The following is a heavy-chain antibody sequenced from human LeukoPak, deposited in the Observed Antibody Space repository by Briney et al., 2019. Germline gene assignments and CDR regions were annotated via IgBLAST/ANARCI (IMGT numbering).Heavy chain of an antibody. V-gene: IGHV3-21*01. J-gene: IGHJ6*02. CDR1: GFTFSSYS. CDR3: ARDPRGGTVTFDYSGYDLDLGYGMDV. D-gene: IGHD5-12*01. Sequence: GGSLRLSCAASGFTFSSYSMNWVRQAPGKGLEWVSSISSCSSYIYYADSLKGRCTISRDNAKKPLYLQMTSLRAEDAAVYYCARDPRGGTVTFDYSGYDLDLGYGMDVWGQGTTVTVSS. CDR2: ISSCSSYI.